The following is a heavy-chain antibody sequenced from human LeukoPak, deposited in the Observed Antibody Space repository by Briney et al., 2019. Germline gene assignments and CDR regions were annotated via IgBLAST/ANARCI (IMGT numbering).Heavy chain of an antibody. Sequence: PGGSLRLSCAASGFTFSGYAMNWVRQAPGKGLEWVSGISGSGAGTYYADSVKGRFTISRDNSKNTLYLQMNSLRAEDTAVYYCARDAPYSSSCLDYWGQGTLVTVSS. CDR1: GFTFSGYA. D-gene: IGHD6-13*01. CDR2: ISGSGAGT. V-gene: IGHV3-23*01. CDR3: ARDAPYSSSCLDY. J-gene: IGHJ4*02.